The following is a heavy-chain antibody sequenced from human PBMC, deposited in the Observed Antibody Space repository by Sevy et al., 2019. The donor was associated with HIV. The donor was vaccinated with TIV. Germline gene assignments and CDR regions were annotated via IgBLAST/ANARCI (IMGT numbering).Heavy chain of an antibody. CDR1: GFTFSSYW. CDR3: ARDEQDYDFWSGYYRGAFDL. D-gene: IGHD3-3*01. Sequence: GGSLRLSCAASGFTFSSYWMSWVRQAPGKGLEWVANIKQDGSEKYYVDSVKGRFTISRDNAKNSLYLQMNSFRAEDTAVYYCARDEQDYDFWSGYYRGAFDLWGQGTMVTVSS. J-gene: IGHJ3*01. CDR2: IKQDGSEK. V-gene: IGHV3-7*03.